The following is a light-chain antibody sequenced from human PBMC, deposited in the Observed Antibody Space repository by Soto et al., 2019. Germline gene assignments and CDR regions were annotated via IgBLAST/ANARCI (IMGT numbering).Light chain of an antibody. CDR3: QQRSDWPFT. J-gene: IGKJ2*01. CDR2: DIS. CDR1: QGISNY. V-gene: IGKV3-11*01. Sequence: EIVLTQSPATLSLSPGERATLSCRASQGISNYLAWYQQKPGQAPRLLIYDISNRATGIPARFSGSGSGTDFTLTISSLEPEDFAVYYCQQRSDWPFTFGQGTKLEIQ.